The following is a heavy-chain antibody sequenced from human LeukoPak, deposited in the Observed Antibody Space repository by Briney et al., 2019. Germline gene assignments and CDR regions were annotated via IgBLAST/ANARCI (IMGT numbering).Heavy chain of an antibody. D-gene: IGHD4-17*01. Sequence: GGSLRLSCAASGFTVSSNYMSWVRQAPGKGLEWVSVIYSGGSTYYADSVKGRFTISRDNSKNTLYLQMNSLRAEDTAVYYCAKDGDYGDYSLYFDYWGQGTLVTVSS. J-gene: IGHJ4*02. V-gene: IGHV3-53*01. CDR1: GFTVSSNY. CDR2: IYSGGST. CDR3: AKDGDYGDYSLYFDY.